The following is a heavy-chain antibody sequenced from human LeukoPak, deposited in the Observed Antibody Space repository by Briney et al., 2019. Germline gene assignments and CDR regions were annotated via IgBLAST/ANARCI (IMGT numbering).Heavy chain of an antibody. CDR3: ARHSTLPTRRAFDI. D-gene: IGHD2-2*01. V-gene: IGHV4-39*01. J-gene: IGHJ3*02. Sequence: SETLSLTCTVSGGSISSSSYYWGWIRQPPGKGLEWIGSIYYSGSTYYNPSLKSRVTISVDTSKNQFSLKLSSVTAADTAVYYCARHSTLPTRRAFDIWGQGTMVTVSS. CDR2: IYYSGST. CDR1: GGSISSSSYY.